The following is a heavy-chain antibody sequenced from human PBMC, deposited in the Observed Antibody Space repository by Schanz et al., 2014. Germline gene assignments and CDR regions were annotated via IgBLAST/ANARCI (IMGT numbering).Heavy chain of an antibody. J-gene: IGHJ6*02. V-gene: IGHV4-39*07. D-gene: IGHD2-8*02. Sequence: QLQLQESGPGLVKPSETLSLTCTVSGGSISSSNYYWGWIRQPPGKGLEWIGEIYHSGNTNYNASLKSRVSITVDKSKNHFSLKVGSVTAADTAVYYCARDSLRGATGGYGMDVWGQGTTVTVSS. CDR2: IYHSGNT. CDR1: GGSISSSNYY. CDR3: ARDSLRGATGGYGMDV.